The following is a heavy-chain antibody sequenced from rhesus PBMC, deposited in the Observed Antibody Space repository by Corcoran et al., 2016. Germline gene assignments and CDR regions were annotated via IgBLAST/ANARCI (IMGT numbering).Heavy chain of an antibody. D-gene: IGHD1-44*01. V-gene: IGHV4-173*01. Sequence: QVQLQESGPGLVKPSETLSLTCAVSGGSISSNYWSWIRQSPGKGLEWIGRSSGGGGITEYNPPLKSRVTISTDTSKNQFSLKLRSVTAADTAVYFCATGGPNSPDWGQGVLVTVSS. J-gene: IGHJ4*01. CDR3: ATGGPNSPD. CDR2: SSGGGGIT. CDR1: GGSISSNY.